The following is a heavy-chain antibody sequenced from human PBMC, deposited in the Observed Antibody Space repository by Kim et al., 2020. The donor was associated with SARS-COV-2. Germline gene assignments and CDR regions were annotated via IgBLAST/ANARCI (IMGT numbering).Heavy chain of an antibody. Sequence: GGSLRLSCAASGFTFNKAWMSWVRQAPGKGLEWVGRIKSHSDGGATDYAAPVKGRFSISRDDSINTVFLEMNSLKTEDTAVYYCTSALGRPRGYTLRGNSGNDFGAFDIWGQGTMVPVSS. CDR1: GFTFNKAW. D-gene: IGHD5-12*01. CDR3: TSALGRPRGYTLRGNSGNDFGAFDI. V-gene: IGHV3-15*01. CDR2: IKSHSDGGAT. J-gene: IGHJ3*02.